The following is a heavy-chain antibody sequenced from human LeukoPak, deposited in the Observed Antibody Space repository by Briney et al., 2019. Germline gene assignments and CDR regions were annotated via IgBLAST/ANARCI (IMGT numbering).Heavy chain of an antibody. CDR3: ATYCSSTSCYRGYYYMDV. V-gene: IGHV1-24*01. J-gene: IGHJ6*03. Sequence: AASVKVSCKVSGYTLTELSMHWVRQAPGKGLEWMGGFDPEDGETIYAQKFQGRVTMTEDTSTDTAYMELSSLRSEDTAVYYCATYCSSTSCYRGYYYMDVWGKGTTVTVSS. CDR1: GYTLTELS. D-gene: IGHD2-2*02. CDR2: FDPEDGET.